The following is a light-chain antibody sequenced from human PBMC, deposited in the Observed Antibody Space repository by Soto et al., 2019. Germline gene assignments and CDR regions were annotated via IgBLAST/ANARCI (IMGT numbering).Light chain of an antibody. Sequence: EIVMTQSPASLSVSPGERATLSCRASQNVNSNLAWYQPKPGQDPRCRIYGAYTRATGIPARFSVSGSGTDFTLTISSLEPEEFAVYYCQQRSNWPTFGGGTKVDIK. CDR1: QNVNSN. CDR2: GAY. J-gene: IGKJ4*01. CDR3: QQRSNWPT. V-gene: IGKV3-15*01.